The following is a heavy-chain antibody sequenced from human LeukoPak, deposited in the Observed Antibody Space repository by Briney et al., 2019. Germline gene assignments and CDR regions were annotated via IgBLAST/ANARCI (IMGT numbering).Heavy chain of an antibody. CDR3: ARGYSYGRLYYYYYMDV. V-gene: IGHV4-61*09. J-gene: IGHJ6*03. Sequence: SETLSLTCTVSGGSISSGSYCWSWIRQPAGKGLEWIGHIHTSGNTNYNSSLKSRVTISVDTSKNQFSLKLSSVTAADTAVYYCARGYSYGRLYYYYYMDVWGKGTTVTVSS. D-gene: IGHD5-18*01. CDR1: GGSISSGSYC. CDR2: IHTSGNT.